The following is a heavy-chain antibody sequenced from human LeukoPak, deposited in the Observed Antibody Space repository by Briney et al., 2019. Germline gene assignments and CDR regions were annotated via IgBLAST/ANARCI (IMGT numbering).Heavy chain of an antibody. D-gene: IGHD2-15*01. Sequence: ASVKVSCKASGGTFSSYAISWVRQAPGQGLEWMGRIIPILGIANYAQKFQGRVTITADKSTSTAYMELSSLRSEDTAVYYCARDLAPGDIVVVVAVTGWFDPWGQGTLVTVSS. J-gene: IGHJ5*02. CDR3: ARDLAPGDIVVVVAVTGWFDP. CDR1: GGTFSSYA. CDR2: IIPILGIA. V-gene: IGHV1-69*04.